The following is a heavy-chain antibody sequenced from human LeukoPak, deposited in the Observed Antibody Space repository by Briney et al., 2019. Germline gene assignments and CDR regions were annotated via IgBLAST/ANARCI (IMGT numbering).Heavy chain of an antibody. CDR1: GYTFTSYG. V-gene: IGHV1-18*01. J-gene: IGHJ4*02. Sequence: SVKVSCKASGYTFTSYGISWVRQAPGQGLEWMGWISAYNGNTNYAQKLQGRVTMTTDTSTSTAYMELRSLRSDDTAVYYCARDLSPLVRGVISDYWGQGTLVTVSS. CDR3: ARDLSPLVRGVISDY. D-gene: IGHD3-10*01. CDR2: ISAYNGNT.